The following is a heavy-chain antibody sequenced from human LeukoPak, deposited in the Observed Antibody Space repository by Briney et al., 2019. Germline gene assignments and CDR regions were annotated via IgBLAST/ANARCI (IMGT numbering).Heavy chain of an antibody. D-gene: IGHD6-19*01. Sequence: GGSLRLSCAASGFTFSSYWMHWVRQAPGKGLVWVSRINSDGGYTNYADSVKGRFTISRDNAKNTLYLQMNSLRAEDTAVYYCARALGGWPDAFDIWGQGTMVTVSS. V-gene: IGHV3-74*01. J-gene: IGHJ3*02. CDR3: ARALGGWPDAFDI. CDR2: INSDGGYT. CDR1: GFTFSSYW.